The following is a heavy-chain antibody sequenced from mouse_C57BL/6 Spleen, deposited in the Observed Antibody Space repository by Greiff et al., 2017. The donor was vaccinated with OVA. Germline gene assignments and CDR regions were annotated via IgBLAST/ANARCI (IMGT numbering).Heavy chain of an antibody. CDR2: IYPGSGST. J-gene: IGHJ2*01. D-gene: IGHD2-2*01. CDR1: GYTFTSYW. CDR3: ARKEVYYGYYFDY. V-gene: IGHV1-55*01. Sequence: QVQLQQPGAELVKPGASVKMSCKASGYTFTSYWITWVKQRPGQGLEWIGDIYPGSGSTNYNEKFTSKATLTVDTSSSTAYMQRSSLTSEDSAVYYGARKEVYYGYYFDYWGQGTTLTVSS.